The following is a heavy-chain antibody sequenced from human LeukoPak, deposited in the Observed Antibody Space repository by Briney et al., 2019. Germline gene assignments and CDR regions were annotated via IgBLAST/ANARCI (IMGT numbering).Heavy chain of an antibody. CDR1: GFTFSSYW. J-gene: IGHJ4*02. D-gene: IGHD6-19*01. CDR3: ARELPSYSSGWYEDRYYFDY. CDR2: IKQDGGEK. Sequence: GGSLRLSCAASGFTFSSYWMSWVRQAPGKGLEWVANIKQDGGEKYYVDSVKGRFTISGDNAKNSLYLQMNSLRAEDTAVYYCARELPSYSSGWYEDRYYFDYWGQGTLVTVSS. V-gene: IGHV3-7*01.